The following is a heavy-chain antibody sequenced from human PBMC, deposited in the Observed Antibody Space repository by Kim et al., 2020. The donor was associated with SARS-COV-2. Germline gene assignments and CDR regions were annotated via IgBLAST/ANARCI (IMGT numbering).Heavy chain of an antibody. J-gene: IGHJ6*02. Sequence: ASVKVSCKVSGYTLTELSMHWVRQAPGKGLEWMGGFDPEDGETIYAQKFQGRVTMTEDTSTDTAYMELSSLRSEDTAEYYWATHHPYCSSTSCYYYGMDVWGQGTTVTVSS. CDR2: FDPEDGET. D-gene: IGHD2-2*01. CDR3: ATHHPYCSSTSCYYYGMDV. V-gene: IGHV1-24*01. CDR1: GYTLTELS.